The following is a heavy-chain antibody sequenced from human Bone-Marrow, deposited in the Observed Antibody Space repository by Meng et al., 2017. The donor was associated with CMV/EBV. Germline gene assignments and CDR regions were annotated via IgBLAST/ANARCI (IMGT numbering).Heavy chain of an antibody. CDR2: ISSDGSDT. Sequence: GTGFTFRSYWMHWVRQAPGEGLVWVSRISSDGSDTKYADSVKGRFTISRDNAKNTLYLQMKSLRAEDTAVYYCARDQTKAGPTTVDYWGQGTLVTVSS. CDR1: GFTFRSYW. D-gene: IGHD1-26*01. V-gene: IGHV3-74*03. J-gene: IGHJ4*02. CDR3: ARDQTKAGPTTVDY.